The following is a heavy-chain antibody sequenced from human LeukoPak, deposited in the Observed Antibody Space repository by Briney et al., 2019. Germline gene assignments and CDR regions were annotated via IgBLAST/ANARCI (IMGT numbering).Heavy chain of an antibody. CDR3: ARDQDSSGFLDY. D-gene: IGHD6-19*01. J-gene: IGHJ4*02. CDR2: ISGSGGST. V-gene: IGHV3-23*01. CDR1: GFTFTSYA. Sequence: GGSLRLSCAASGFTFTSYAMSWVRQAPGKGLEWVSAISGSGGSTYYTDSVKGRFTISRDNYKNTLYLQMNSLRAEDTAVYYCARDQDSSGFLDYWGQGTLVTVSS.